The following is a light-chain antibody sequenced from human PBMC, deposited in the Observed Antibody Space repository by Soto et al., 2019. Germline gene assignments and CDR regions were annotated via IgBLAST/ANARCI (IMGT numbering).Light chain of an antibody. Sequence: EIVLTQSPATLSLSPGERATLSCRASQSVSSYLAWYQQKPGQAPRLLIYDASNRATGIPARFSGSGSGTDFTLTISSLEPEASAVYYCQQRSNWWTFGQGTKMEIK. CDR3: QQRSNWWT. CDR1: QSVSSY. V-gene: IGKV3-11*01. CDR2: DAS. J-gene: IGKJ1*01.